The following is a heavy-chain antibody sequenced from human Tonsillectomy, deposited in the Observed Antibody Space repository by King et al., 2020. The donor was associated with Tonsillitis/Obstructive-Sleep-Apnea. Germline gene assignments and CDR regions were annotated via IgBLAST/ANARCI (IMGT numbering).Heavy chain of an antibody. CDR3: AHSRVYFDY. J-gene: IGHJ4*02. CDR1: GCSLSTSGVG. V-gene: IGHV2-5*02. CDR2: IYWDDDK. Sequence: TLKDSGPTLVKPTQTLTLTCPFSGCSLSTSGVGVGWILQPPGNALEWLALIYWDDDKRYSPSLKSRLTITNDTSKNQVVLTMTNMDPVDTATYYCAHSRVYFDYWGQGTLVTVSS.